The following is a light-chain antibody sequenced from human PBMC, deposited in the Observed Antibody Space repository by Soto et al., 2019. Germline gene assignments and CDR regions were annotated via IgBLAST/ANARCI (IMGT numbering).Light chain of an antibody. CDR2: DVI. J-gene: IGLJ1*01. Sequence: QSALTQPASVSGSPGQSITISCTGTSSYVGGYNYVSWYQQHPGKAPKLLIYDVINRPSGVSNRFSGSKSGSTASLTISGLQAEDEADYYCTSHTSSSTHVFGSGTKVTVL. V-gene: IGLV2-14*01. CDR1: SSYVGGYNY. CDR3: TSHTSSSTHV.